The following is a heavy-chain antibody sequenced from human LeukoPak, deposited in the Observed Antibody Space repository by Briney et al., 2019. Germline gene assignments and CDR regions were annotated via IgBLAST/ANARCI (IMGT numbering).Heavy chain of an antibody. CDR3: GRSPPPAYNHLDY. CDR1: GFTFSDFY. V-gene: IGHV3-11*01. D-gene: IGHD5-24*01. CDR2: MNSDGGKI. Sequence: PGGSLRLSCAASGFTFSDFYMNWIRQAPGKGPEWLSYMNSDGGKIYYADSVKGRFTVSRDNAGNSLYLQMNNLRPDDSAVYYCGRSPPPAYNHLDYWGRGALVTVSS. J-gene: IGHJ4*02.